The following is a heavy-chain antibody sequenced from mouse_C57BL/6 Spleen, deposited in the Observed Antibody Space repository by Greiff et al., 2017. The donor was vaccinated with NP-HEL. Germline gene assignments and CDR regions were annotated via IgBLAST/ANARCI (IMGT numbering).Heavy chain of an antibody. CDR2: ISGGGGNT. CDR1: GFTFSSYT. CDR3: ARLNYYGSSFFDY. J-gene: IGHJ2*01. Sequence: EVKLMESGGGLVKPGGSLKLSCAASGFTFSSYTMSWVRQTPEKRLEWVATISGGGGNTYYPDSVKGRFTISRDNAKNTLYLQMSSLRSEDTALYYCARLNYYGSSFFDYWGQGTTLTVSS. D-gene: IGHD1-1*01. V-gene: IGHV5-9*01.